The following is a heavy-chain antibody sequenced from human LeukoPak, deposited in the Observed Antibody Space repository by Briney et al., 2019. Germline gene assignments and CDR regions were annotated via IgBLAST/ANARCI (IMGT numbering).Heavy chain of an antibody. CDR1: GFTFSSYG. CDR3: TRSRVANGILDY. D-gene: IGHD5-24*01. J-gene: IGHJ4*02. CDR2: IRYDGSNK. Sequence: GGSLRLSCAASGFTFSSYGMHWVRQAPGKGLEWVAFIRYDGSNKYYADSVKGRFTISRDNSKNTLYLQMNSLKTEDTAVYYCTRSRVANGILDYWGQGTLVTVSS. V-gene: IGHV3-30*02.